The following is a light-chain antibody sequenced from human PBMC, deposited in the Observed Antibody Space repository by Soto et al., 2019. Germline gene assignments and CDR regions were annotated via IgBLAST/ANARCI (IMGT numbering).Light chain of an antibody. CDR3: SSYAGSNFVV. J-gene: IGLJ2*01. Sequence: QSALTQPTSASGSPGQSVTISCTGTSSDVGGYNYVSWYQQHPGKAPKLMIYEVTKRPSGVPDRFSGSKSDNTASLTVSGLQAEDEADYYCSSYAGSNFVVFGGGTKLTVL. CDR2: EVT. V-gene: IGLV2-8*01. CDR1: SSDVGGYNY.